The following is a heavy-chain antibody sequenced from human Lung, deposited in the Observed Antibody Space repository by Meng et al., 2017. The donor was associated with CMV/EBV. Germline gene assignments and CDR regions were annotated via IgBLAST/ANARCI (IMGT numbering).Heavy chain of an antibody. D-gene: IGHD6-19*01. V-gene: IGHV4-4*02. Sequence: QVQLQGSGTGLVKPSGTLSLTCAVSGGSISSSNWWSWVRQPPGKGLEWIGEIYHSGSTNYNPSLKSRVTISVDKSKNQFSLKLSSVTAADTAVYYCASFPPPGKQWLVTDYWGQGTLVTVSS. J-gene: IGHJ4*02. CDR2: IYHSGST. CDR1: GGSISSSNW. CDR3: ASFPPPGKQWLVTDY.